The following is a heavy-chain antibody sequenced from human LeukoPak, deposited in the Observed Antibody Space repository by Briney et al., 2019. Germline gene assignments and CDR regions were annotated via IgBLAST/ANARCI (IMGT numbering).Heavy chain of an antibody. J-gene: IGHJ4*02. CDR3: ARDGGAGAVPVVDY. Sequence: SETLSLTCAVSGYSISSGYYWGWIRQPPGKGLEWIGSIYHSGSTYYNPSLKSRVTISLDTSKNQFSLKLSSVTAADTAVYYCARDGGAGAVPVVDYWGQGTLVTVSS. CDR2: IYHSGST. V-gene: IGHV4-38-2*02. CDR1: GYSISSGYY. D-gene: IGHD6-19*01.